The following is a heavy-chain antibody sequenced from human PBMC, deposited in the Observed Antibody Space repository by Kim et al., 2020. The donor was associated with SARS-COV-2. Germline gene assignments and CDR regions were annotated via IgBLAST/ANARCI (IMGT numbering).Heavy chain of an antibody. Sequence: GGSLRLSCAASGFTFDDYAMHWVRQAPGKGLEWVSGISWNSGSIGYADSVKGRFTISRDNAKNSLYLQMNSLRAEDTALYYCAKSHDYGGNGYYFDYLG. CDR1: GFTFDDYA. CDR2: ISWNSGSI. CDR3: AKSHDYGGNGYYFDY. V-gene: IGHV3-9*01. J-gene: IGHJ4*01. D-gene: IGHD4-17*01.